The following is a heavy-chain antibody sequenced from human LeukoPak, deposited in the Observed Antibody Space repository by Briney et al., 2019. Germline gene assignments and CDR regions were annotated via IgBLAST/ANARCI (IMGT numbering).Heavy chain of an antibody. J-gene: IGHJ4*02. V-gene: IGHV3-33*06. CDR1: GFTFSSYG. CDR3: AKGSVRSRASRLDY. Sequence: PGGSLRLSCAASGFTFSSYGVHWVRQAPGKGLEWVAVIWYDGSNKYYADSVKGRFTISRDNSKNTLYLQMNSLRAEDTAVYYCAKGSVRSRASRLDYWGQGTLVTVSS. D-gene: IGHD2-21*01. CDR2: IWYDGSNK.